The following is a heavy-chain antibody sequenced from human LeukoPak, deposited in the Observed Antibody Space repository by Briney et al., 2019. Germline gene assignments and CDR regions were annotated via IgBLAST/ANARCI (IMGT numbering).Heavy chain of an antibody. V-gene: IGHV3-9*01. Sequence: PGGSLRLSCAASGFTFDDYAMHWVRQAPGRGLEWVSGISWNSGSIGYADSVKGRFTISRDNAKNSLYLQMNSLRAEDTAVYYCARGGGIAASGTPHWGQGTLVTVSS. CDR1: GFTFDDYA. CDR2: ISWNSGSI. CDR3: ARGGGIAASGTPH. J-gene: IGHJ4*02. D-gene: IGHD6-13*01.